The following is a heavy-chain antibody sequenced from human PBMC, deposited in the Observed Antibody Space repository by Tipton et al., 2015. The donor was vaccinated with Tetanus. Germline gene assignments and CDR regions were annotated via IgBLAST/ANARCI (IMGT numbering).Heavy chain of an antibody. V-gene: IGHV1-18*01. Sequence: QVQLVQSGDEVKRPGASVKVSCKASGYTFTSYGINWVRQAPGQGLEWMGWVSAYNGRTNYAQKVRDRVTMTTDTSTSTAYMELRSLRPDDTALYYRARDVRAEMGFDYWGRGTRVTVSS. CDR3: ARDVRAEMGFDY. CDR1: GYTFTSYG. CDR2: VSAYNGRT. D-gene: IGHD1-26*01. J-gene: IGHJ4*02.